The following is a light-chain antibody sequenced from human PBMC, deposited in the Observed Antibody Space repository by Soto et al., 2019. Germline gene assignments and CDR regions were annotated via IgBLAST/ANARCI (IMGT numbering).Light chain of an antibody. CDR1: QSVSSSY. CDR2: GAS. CDR3: QQYGSSPLYT. J-gene: IGKJ2*01. Sequence: EIVLTQSPGTLSLSPGERATLSCRASQSVSSSYLARYQQKPGQAPRLLSYGASSRATGIPNRFSGSGSGTDFTFTISRLEPEDFAVYYCQQYGSSPLYTFGQGTKLESK. V-gene: IGKV3-20*01.